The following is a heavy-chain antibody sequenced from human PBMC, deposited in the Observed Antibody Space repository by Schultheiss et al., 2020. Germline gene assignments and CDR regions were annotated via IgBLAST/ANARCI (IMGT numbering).Heavy chain of an antibody. CDR3: VKGDVITIED. CDR1: GFIFSNFG. Sequence: GGSLRLSCVASGFIFSNFGMHWVRQAPGKGLEWVAVITYDANNKYYADSVRGRFTISRDQSKNTVTLEMNSLRVEDTALYYCVKGDVITIEDWGQGTLVTFSS. CDR2: ITYDANNK. V-gene: IGHV3-30*18. D-gene: IGHD3-10*01. J-gene: IGHJ4*02.